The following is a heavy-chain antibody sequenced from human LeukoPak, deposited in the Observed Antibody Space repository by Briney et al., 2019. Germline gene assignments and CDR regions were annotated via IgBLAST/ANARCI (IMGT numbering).Heavy chain of an antibody. V-gene: IGHV4-34*01. CDR2: INHSGST. CDR1: GGSFSGYY. D-gene: IGHD6-19*01. J-gene: IGHJ4*02. CDR3: ARSLKISSGWFHNFDY. Sequence: SETLSLTCAVYGGSFSGYYWSWIRQPPGKGLEWIGEINHSGSTNYNPSLKSRVTISVDTSKNQFSLKVTSVSAADTAVYYCARSLKISSGWFHNFDYWGQGTLVTVSS.